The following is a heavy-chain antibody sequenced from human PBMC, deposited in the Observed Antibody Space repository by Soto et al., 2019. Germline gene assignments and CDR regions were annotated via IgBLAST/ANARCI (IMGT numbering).Heavy chain of an antibody. Sequence: GGSLRLSRPASGFPCNSYAMYYVRQARGKGLEWVSAISGSGGSTYYADSVKGRFTISRDNSNNTLYLQMNSLRAEDTAVYYCAKYLKPSYYDSSGFGGPFDIWGQGTIVTLS. CDR3: AKYLKPSYYDSSGFGGPFDI. D-gene: IGHD3-22*01. J-gene: IGHJ3*02. V-gene: IGHV3-23*01. CDR1: GFPCNSYA. CDR2: ISGSGGST.